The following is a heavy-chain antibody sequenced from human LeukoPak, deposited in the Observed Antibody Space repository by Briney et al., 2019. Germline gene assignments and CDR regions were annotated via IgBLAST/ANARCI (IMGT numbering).Heavy chain of an antibody. CDR3: ANDFGIVVVPV. CDR2: ISSSSSYI. J-gene: IGHJ4*02. CDR1: GFTFSSYS. D-gene: IGHD2-2*01. V-gene: IGHV3-21*01. Sequence: GGSLRLSCTASGFTFSSYSMNWVRQAPGKGLEWVSSISSSSSYIYYADSVKGRFTISRDNAKNSLYLQMNSLRADDTAVYYCANDFGIVVVPVRGQGTLVTVSS.